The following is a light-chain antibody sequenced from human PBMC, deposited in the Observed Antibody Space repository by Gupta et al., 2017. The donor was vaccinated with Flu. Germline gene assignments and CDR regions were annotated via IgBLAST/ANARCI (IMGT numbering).Light chain of an antibody. Sequence: DIQMSQSPSVVSASVGDRVTITCRASEGISTWLAWYQQMPGKAPKLLIYDASTLETGVPSRFSGSAAGTDFTLTINSLQPEDFATYYCQQSNKFPFTFGPGTKVDFK. CDR2: DAS. CDR3: QQSNKFPFT. J-gene: IGKJ3*01. CDR1: EGISTW. V-gene: IGKV1-12*02.